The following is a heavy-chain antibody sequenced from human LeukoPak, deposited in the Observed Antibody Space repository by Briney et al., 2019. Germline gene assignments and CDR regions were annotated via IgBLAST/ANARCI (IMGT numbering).Heavy chain of an antibody. CDR3: ARVRRLFKNGYNQFDY. CDR1: GFTFSSYW. Sequence: GGSLRLSCAASGFTFSSYWMSWVRQAPGKGLVWVANIKEDGSEKYYVDSVKGRFTISRDNAKNSLCLQMNSLRAEDTAVYYCARVRRLFKNGYNQFDYWGQGTLVTVSS. J-gene: IGHJ4*02. D-gene: IGHD5-24*01. CDR2: IKEDGSEK. V-gene: IGHV3-7*01.